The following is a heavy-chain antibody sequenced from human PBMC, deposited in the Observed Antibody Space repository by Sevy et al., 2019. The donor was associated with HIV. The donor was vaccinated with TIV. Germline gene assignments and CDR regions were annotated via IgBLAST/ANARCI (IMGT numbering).Heavy chain of an antibody. J-gene: IGHJ3*02. D-gene: IGHD5-12*01. V-gene: IGHV3-21*01. Sequence: GGSLRLSCAASGFTFSSYSMNWVRQAPGKGLEWVSSISSSSSYIYYADSVKGRFTISGDNAKNSLYLQMNSLRAEDTAVYYCARGEVDIVATRTDDAFDIWGQGTMVTVSS. CDR3: ARGEVDIVATRTDDAFDI. CDR2: ISSSSSYI. CDR1: GFTFSSYS.